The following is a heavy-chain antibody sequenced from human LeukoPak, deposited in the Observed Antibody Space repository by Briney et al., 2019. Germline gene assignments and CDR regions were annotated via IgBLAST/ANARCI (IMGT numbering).Heavy chain of an antibody. CDR2: INHSGST. D-gene: IGHD1-26*01. CDR1: GGSFSGYY. Sequence: DPSETLSLTCAVYGGSFSGYYWSWIRQPPGKGLEWIGEINHSGSTNYNPSLKSRVTISVDTSKNQFSLKLSSVTAADTAVYYCARGGWEPVDYWGQGTLVTVSS. CDR3: ARGGWEPVDY. J-gene: IGHJ4*02. V-gene: IGHV4-34*01.